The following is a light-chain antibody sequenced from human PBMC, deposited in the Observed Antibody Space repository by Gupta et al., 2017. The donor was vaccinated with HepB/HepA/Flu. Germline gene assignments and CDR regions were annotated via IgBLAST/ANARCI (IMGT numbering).Light chain of an antibody. Sequence: DIQMTQSPSTLSASIGDRVTITCRASHSVSGWLAWFQQKPGKAPRLLISKTSKGESGVPSRFSGSGSGTEFTLTSGRRQPDDCANYYCQQDHISWTFGQGTKVEIK. J-gene: IGKJ1*01. CDR1: HSVSGW. V-gene: IGKV1-5*03. CDR3: QQDHISWT. CDR2: KTS.